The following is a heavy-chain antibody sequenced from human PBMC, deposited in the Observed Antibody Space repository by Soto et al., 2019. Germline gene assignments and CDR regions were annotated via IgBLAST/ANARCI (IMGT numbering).Heavy chain of an antibody. CDR1: GFTFSDSY. J-gene: IGHJ4*02. V-gene: IGHV3-11*06. Sequence: QVQLVESGGGLVKPGGSLRLSCVASGFTFSDSYMSWVRQAPGKGLEWVSYISSTSSFTDYAESVKGRFIISRDNAKNSLFLQMHSLRAEDTALYYCARRDGYKYFDFWGQGTLVSVSS. D-gene: IGHD5-12*01. CDR2: ISSTSSFT. CDR3: ARRDGYKYFDF.